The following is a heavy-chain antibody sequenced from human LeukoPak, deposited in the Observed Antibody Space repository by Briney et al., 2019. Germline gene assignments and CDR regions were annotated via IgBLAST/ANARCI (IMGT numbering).Heavy chain of an antibody. CDR3: ASYSSSWYYSGGFDP. D-gene: IGHD6-13*01. V-gene: IGHV4-39*07. CDR2: IYYSGST. CDR1: GGSISSYY. J-gene: IGHJ5*02. Sequence: SETLSLTCTVSGGSISSYYWGWIRQPPGKGLEWIGSIYYSGSTYYNPSLKSRVTISVDTSKNQFSLKLSSVTAADTAVYYCASYSSSWYYSGGFDPWGQGTLVTVSS.